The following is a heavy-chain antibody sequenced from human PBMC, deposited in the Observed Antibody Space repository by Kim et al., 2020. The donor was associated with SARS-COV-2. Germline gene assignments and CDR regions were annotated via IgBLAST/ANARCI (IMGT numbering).Heavy chain of an antibody. Sequence: GRFTISRDNSKNTLYLQMNSLRAEDTAVYYCAKVNRYSSGWTTNYYGMDVWGQGTTVTVSS. V-gene: IGHV3-30*02. J-gene: IGHJ6*02. D-gene: IGHD6-19*01. CDR3: AKVNRYSSGWTTNYYGMDV.